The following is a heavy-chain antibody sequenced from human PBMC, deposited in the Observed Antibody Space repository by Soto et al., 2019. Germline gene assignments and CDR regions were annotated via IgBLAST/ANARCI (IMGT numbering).Heavy chain of an antibody. CDR2: IWYDGSNK. V-gene: IGHV3-33*01. Sequence: IRLSCAAAGFTFSSYGMHWVRQAPGKGLEWVAVIWYDGSNKYYADSVKGRFTISRDNSKNTLYLQMNSLRAEDTAVYYCARSGMAARDYYCMDVWGQGTTVTVSS. CDR3: ARSGMAARDYYCMDV. J-gene: IGHJ6*02. CDR1: GFTFSSYG. D-gene: IGHD6-6*01.